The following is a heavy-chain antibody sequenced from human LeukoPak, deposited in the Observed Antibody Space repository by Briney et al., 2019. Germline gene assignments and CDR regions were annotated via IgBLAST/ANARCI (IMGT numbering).Heavy chain of an antibody. CDR1: GFTFSSYW. CDR3: AREVVGATGLGNY. J-gene: IGHJ4*02. CDR2: IKQDGSEK. D-gene: IGHD1-26*01. V-gene: IGHV3-7*01. Sequence: LGGSLRLSCAASGFTFSSYWMSWVRQAPGKGLEWVANIKQDGSEKYYVDSVKGRLTISRDNAKNSLYLQMNSLRAEDTAVYYCAREVVGATGLGNYWGQGTLVTVSS.